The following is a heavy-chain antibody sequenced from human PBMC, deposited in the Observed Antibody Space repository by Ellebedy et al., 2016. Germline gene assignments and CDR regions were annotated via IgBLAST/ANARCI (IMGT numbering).Heavy chain of an antibody. D-gene: IGHD2-2*02. J-gene: IGHJ3*02. CDR1: GGTFSSYA. CDR2: INPSGGST. CDR3: ARVDTLDAFDI. Sequence: ASVKVSCKASGGTFSSYAISWVRQAPGQGLEWMGIINPSGGSTSYAQKFQGRVTMTRDTSTSTVYMELSSLRSEDTAVYYCARVDTLDAFDIWGQGTMVTVSS. V-gene: IGHV1-46*01.